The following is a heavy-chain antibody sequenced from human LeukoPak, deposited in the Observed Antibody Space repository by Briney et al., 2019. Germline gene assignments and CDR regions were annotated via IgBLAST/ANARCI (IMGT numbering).Heavy chain of an antibody. V-gene: IGHV1-8*02. CDR2: MNPNSGNT. J-gene: IGHJ3*01. CDR3: ARGRHPHYYYDSSGYPP. D-gene: IGHD3-22*01. CDR1: GYTFTSYY. Sequence: ASVKVSCKASGYTFTSYYMHWVRQATGQGLEWMGWMNPNSGNTGYAQKFQGRVTMTRNTSISTAYMELSSLRSEDTAVYYCARGRHPHYYYDSSGYPPWGQGTMVTVSS.